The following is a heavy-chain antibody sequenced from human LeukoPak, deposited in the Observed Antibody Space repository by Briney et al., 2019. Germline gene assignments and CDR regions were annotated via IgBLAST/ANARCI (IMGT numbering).Heavy chain of an antibody. D-gene: IGHD2-2*01. V-gene: IGHV3-9*01. Sequence: SGGSLRLSCAASGFTFDDYAMHWVRQAPGKGLEWVSGISWNSGSIGYADSVKGRFTISRGNAKNSLYLQMNSLRAEDTALYYCARSSCSSTSCHVDYWGQGTLVTVSS. J-gene: IGHJ4*02. CDR3: ARSSCSSTSCHVDY. CDR1: GFTFDDYA. CDR2: ISWNSGSI.